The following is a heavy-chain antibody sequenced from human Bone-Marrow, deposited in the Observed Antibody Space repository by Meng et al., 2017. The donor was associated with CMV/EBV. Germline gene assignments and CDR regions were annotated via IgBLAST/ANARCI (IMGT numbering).Heavy chain of an antibody. CDR2: VYYSGST. J-gene: IGHJ5*02. CDR3: ARDPYSRSWGGWFDP. D-gene: IGHD6-13*01. V-gene: IGHV4-59*01. Sequence: SETLSLTCAVYGGSFSGYYWSWIRQPPGKGLEWIGYVYYSGSTNYNPSLKSRVTISVDTSKNQFSLKLSSVTAADTAVYYCARDPYSRSWGGWFDPWGQGTLVTVSS. CDR1: GGSFSGYY.